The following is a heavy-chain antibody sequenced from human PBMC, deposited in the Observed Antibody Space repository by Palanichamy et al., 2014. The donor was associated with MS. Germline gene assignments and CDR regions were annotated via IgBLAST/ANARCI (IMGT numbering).Heavy chain of an antibody. CDR2: VHYSGTS. V-gene: IGHV4-39*01. D-gene: IGHD1-1*01. CDR1: GVSIGSTRYY. Sequence: QLQVQESGPGLVKPSETLSLICTVSGVSIGSTRYYWGWIRQPPGKGLEWIGTVHYSGTSYYDPSLKSRVTISLDTSKNQFSLKLSSVTAADTAVYYCAARVTGPGGWFDPWGQGTLVTVSS. J-gene: IGHJ5*02. CDR3: AARVTGPGGWFDP.